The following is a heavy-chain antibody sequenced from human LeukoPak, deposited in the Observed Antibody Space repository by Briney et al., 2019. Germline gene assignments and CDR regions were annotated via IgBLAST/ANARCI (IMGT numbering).Heavy chain of an antibody. J-gene: IGHJ4*02. D-gene: IGHD6-13*01. CDR1: GGSISSYY. Sequence: SETLSLTSTVSGGSISSYYWSWIRQPAGKGLEWIGRIYTSGSTNYNPSLKSRVTMSVDTSKNQFSLKLSSVTAADTAVYYCARIAAAGTGLLAYFDYWGQGTLVTVSS. CDR2: IYTSGST. V-gene: IGHV4-4*07. CDR3: ARIAAAGTGLLAYFDY.